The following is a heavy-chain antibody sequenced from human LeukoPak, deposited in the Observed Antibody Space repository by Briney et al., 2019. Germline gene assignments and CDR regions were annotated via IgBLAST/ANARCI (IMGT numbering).Heavy chain of an antibody. J-gene: IGHJ5*02. CDR2: ISGSGAYT. V-gene: IGHV3-23*01. CDR3: AKPSMIFGSPNWFDP. Sequence: PGGSLRLSCAASGFTFGSFIMSWVRQAPLKGLEWVSTISGSGAYTYYADSVKGRFTISRDNSKNTLYLHMNSLSAKDTAVYYCAKPSMIFGSPNWFDPWGQGTLVTVSS. CDR1: GFTFGSFI. D-gene: IGHD3/OR15-3a*01.